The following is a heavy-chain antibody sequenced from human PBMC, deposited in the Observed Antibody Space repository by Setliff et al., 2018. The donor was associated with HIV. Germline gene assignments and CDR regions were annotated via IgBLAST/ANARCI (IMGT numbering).Heavy chain of an antibody. D-gene: IGHD1-7*01. V-gene: IGHV1-69*13. CDR2: IIPIFGTA. J-gene: IGHJ6*03. CDR1: GFLVTGYN. CDR3: ATGGELVYYMDV. Sequence: SVKVSCKALGFLVTGYNVHWVRQAPGHGLEWMGGIIPIFGTANYAQKFQGRVTITADESTSTAYMELSSLRSEDTAVYYCATGGELVYYMDVRGKGTTVTVSS.